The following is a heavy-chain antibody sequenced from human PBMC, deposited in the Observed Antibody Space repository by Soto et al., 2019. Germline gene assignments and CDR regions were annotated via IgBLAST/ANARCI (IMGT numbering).Heavy chain of an antibody. CDR2: IIPIFGTA. V-gene: IGHV1-69*13. CDR3: ARRRTGTTNNWFDP. Sequence: SVKVSCKASGGTFSSYAISWVRQAPGQGLEWMGGIIPIFGTANYAQKFQGRVTITADESTSTAYMELSSLRSEDTAVYYCARRRTGTTNNWFDPWGQGTLVTASS. CDR1: GGTFSSYA. D-gene: IGHD1-7*01. J-gene: IGHJ5*02.